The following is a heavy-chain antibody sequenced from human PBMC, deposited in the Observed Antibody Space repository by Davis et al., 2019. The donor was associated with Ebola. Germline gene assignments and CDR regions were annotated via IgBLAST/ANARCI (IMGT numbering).Heavy chain of an antibody. D-gene: IGHD6-19*01. CDR1: GFIFSSYV. V-gene: IGHV3-23*01. J-gene: IGHJ4*02. CDR2: ISASGGRT. CDR3: AKIPGWTLDY. Sequence: PGGSLRLSCAASGFIFSSYVMSWVRQAPGKGLEWVSVISASGGRTYYADSVKGRFSISRDNSKNTVYLQMNSLRAEDTAVYYCAKIPGWTLDYWGQGTLVTVSS.